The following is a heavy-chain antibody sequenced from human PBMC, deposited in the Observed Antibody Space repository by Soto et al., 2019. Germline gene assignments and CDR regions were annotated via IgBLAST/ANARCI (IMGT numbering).Heavy chain of an antibody. J-gene: IGHJ4*02. V-gene: IGHV3-30*18. CDR2: ISYDGSNK. CDR3: AKDTYYYDSSGYYVFDY. D-gene: IGHD3-22*01. Sequence: QVQLVESGGGMVQPGRSLRLSCAASGFTFSSYGIHWVRQAPGKGLEWVAVISYDGSNKYYGDSVKGRFTISRDNSKNTLYLQMNSLRAEDTAVYYCAKDTYYYDSSGYYVFDYWGQGTLVTVTS. CDR1: GFTFSSYG.